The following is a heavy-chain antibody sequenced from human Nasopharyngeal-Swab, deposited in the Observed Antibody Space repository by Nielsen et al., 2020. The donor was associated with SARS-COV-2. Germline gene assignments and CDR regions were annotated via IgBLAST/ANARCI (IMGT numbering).Heavy chain of an antibody. D-gene: IGHD2-2*01. CDR1: GFTFSSYS. CDR2: SSSSSSYI. Sequence: GESLKISCAASGFTFSSYSMNWVRQAPGKGLEWVSSSSSSSSYIYYADSVKGRFTISRDNAKNSLYLQMNSLRAEDTAVYYCARDECSSTSCNSYYYYGMDVWGQGTTVTVSS. J-gene: IGHJ6*02. CDR3: ARDECSSTSCNSYYYYGMDV. V-gene: IGHV3-21*01.